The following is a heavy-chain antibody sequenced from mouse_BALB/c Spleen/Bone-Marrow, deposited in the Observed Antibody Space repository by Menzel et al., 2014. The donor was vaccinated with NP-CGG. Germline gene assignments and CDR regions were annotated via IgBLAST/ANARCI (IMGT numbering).Heavy chain of an antibody. CDR3: ARRDYGIRENYYAMDY. D-gene: IGHD1-2*01. V-gene: IGHV1-87*01. J-gene: IGHJ4*01. CDR1: GYTFTRYW. CDR2: IYPGDGDT. Sequence: QVQLQQSGAELARPGASVKLSCKASGYTFTRYWMQWVKQRPGQGLEWIGAIYPGDGDTRYTQKFKGKSTLTADKSSSTAYMQLSSLASEDSAVYYCARRDYGIRENYYAMDYWGQGTSVTVAS.